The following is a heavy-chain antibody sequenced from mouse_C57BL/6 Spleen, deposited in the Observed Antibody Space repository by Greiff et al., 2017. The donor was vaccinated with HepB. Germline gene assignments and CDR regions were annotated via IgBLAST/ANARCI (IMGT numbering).Heavy chain of an antibody. CDR2: IHPNSGST. V-gene: IGHV1-64*01. CDR3: ARSSTMITTGRSLYAMDY. D-gene: IGHD2-4*01. CDR1: GYTFTSYW. Sequence: QVQLQQPGAELVKPGASVKLSCKASGYTFTSYWMHWVKQRPGQGLEWIGMIHPNSGSTNYNEKFKSKATLTVDKSSSTAYMQLSSLTSEDSAVYYCARSSTMITTGRSLYAMDYWGQGTSVTVSS. J-gene: IGHJ4*01.